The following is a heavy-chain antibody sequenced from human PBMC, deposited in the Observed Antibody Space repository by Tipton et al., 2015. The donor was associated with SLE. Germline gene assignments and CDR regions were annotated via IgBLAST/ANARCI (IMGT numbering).Heavy chain of an antibody. Sequence: TLSLTCTVSDGSIRSTNYYWGWIRQPPGKGLEWIGYVYRRGSTYYNPSLKSRVTISVDTSKNQFSLKLSSVTAADTAVYYCARGPFWSGSWDYWGQGTLVTVSS. CDR1: DGSIRSTNYY. J-gene: IGHJ4*02. CDR3: ARGPFWSGSWDY. CDR2: VYRRGST. V-gene: IGHV4-39*07. D-gene: IGHD3-3*01.